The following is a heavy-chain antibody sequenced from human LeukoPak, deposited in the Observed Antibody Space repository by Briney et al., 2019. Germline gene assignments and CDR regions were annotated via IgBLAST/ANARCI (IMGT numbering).Heavy chain of an antibody. CDR2: IYYSGST. D-gene: IGHD4-17*01. CDR3: ARVSYGDYPYSFDY. J-gene: IGHJ4*02. V-gene: IGHV4-59*01. Sequence: PSETLSLTCTVSGGSISSYYWSWIRQPPGKGLEWIGYIYYSGSTNYNPSLKSRVTISVDTSKNQFSLKLSSVTAADTAVCYCARVSYGDYPYSFDYWGQGTLVTVSS. CDR1: GGSISSYY.